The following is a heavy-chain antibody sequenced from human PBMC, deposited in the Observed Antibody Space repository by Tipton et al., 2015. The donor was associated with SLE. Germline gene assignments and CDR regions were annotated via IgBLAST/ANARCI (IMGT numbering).Heavy chain of an antibody. CDR3: ARTLDALDI. CDR2: IYTTGSP. V-gene: IGHV4-39*07. Sequence: TLSLTCTVSGGSISSSSYYWGWIRQPPGKGLEWIGSIYTTGSPYYNPSLESRVAISMDTSKNQFSLKLTAVTAADTAVYYCARTLDALDIWGHGTMVTVSS. CDR1: GGSISSSSYY. J-gene: IGHJ3*02.